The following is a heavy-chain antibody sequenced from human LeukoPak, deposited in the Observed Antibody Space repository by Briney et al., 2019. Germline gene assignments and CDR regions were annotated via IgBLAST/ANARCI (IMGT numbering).Heavy chain of an antibody. CDR3: ARERVTPFMDY. J-gene: IGHJ4*02. CDR2: ISGGSSPT. CDR1: GFTFSGYS. V-gene: IGHV3-48*02. D-gene: IGHD4-23*01. Sequence: GGSLRLSCAASGFTFSGYSMNWVRQAPGKGLEWVSYISGGSSPTHYADSVRGRFTISRDNAKNSLYLQMNRLRDEDTAVYYCARERVTPFMDYWGRGTLVTVSS.